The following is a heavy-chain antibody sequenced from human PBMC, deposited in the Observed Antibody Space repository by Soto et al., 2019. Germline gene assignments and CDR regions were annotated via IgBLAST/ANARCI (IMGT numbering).Heavy chain of an antibody. CDR1: GYTFTSYA. D-gene: IGHD6-13*01. CDR3: AKTGWVAAAGTDYYYGMDV. V-gene: IGHV1-3*01. CDR2: INAGNGNT. Sequence: ASVKVSCKASGYTFTSYAMHWVRQAPGQRLEWMGWINAGNGNTNYAQKFQGWVTMTRDTSISTAYMELSRLRSDDTAVYYCAKTGWVAAAGTDYYYGMDVWGQGTTVTVSS. J-gene: IGHJ6*02.